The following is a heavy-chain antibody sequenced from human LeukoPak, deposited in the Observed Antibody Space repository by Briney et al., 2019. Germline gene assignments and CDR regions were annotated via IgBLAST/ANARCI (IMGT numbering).Heavy chain of an antibody. CDR2: ISAYNGNT. V-gene: IGHV1-18*01. D-gene: IGHD6-13*01. CDR1: GYTFTSYG. CDR3: ARDRAPVAAAGGRSYGVDV. Sequence: ASVKVSCKASGYTFTSYGISWVRQAPGQGLEWMGWISAYNGNTNYAQKLQGRVTMTTDTSTSTAYMELRSLRSDDTAVYYCARDRAPVAAAGGRSYGVDVWGQGTTVTVSS. J-gene: IGHJ6*02.